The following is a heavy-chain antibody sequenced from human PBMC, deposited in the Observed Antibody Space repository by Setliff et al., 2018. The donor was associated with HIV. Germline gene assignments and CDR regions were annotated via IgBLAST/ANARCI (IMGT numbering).Heavy chain of an antibody. CDR1: GGTTSSHY. CDR2: IYDSGST. D-gene: IGHD1-20*01. V-gene: IGHV4-59*11. Sequence: SETLSLTCTVSGGTTSSHYWSWIRQPPGKGLEWIGYIYDSGSTNYNPSLKSRVTISVDTSKNQFSLKLSSVTAADTAVYYCAGCITGTTHWFDPWGQGTLVTVSS. J-gene: IGHJ5*02. CDR3: AGCITGTTHWFDP.